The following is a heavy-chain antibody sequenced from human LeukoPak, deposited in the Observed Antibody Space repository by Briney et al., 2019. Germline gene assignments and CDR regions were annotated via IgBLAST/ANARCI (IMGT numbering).Heavy chain of an antibody. V-gene: IGHV3-30-3*01. CDR3: ARGGWVGGSYYFRAFDI. CDR1: VFTFSSYA. J-gene: IGHJ3*02. D-gene: IGHD1-26*01. CDR2: ISYDGSNK. Sequence: GGSLRLSCAASVFTFSSYAMHWVRQAPGKGLEGVAVISYDGSNKYYADSVKGRFTISRDNSKNTLYLQMNSLRSEDTAVYYCARGGWVGGSYYFRAFDIWGQGTMVTVSS.